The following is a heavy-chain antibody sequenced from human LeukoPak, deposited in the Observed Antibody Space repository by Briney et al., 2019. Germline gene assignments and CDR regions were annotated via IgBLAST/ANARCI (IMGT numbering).Heavy chain of an antibody. CDR3: ARRDYGSSLAGNFDY. CDR1: RYSFSNYW. J-gene: IGHJ4*02. CDR2: MFSGNSDT. V-gene: IGHV5-51*01. D-gene: IGHD4-17*01. Sequence: GESLKISCKGLRYSFSNYWIGWVRQMPGKGLEWMGIMFSGNSDTRYGPSFQGHVTISADKSINTAYLQWSSLRASDTAIYYCARRDYGSSLAGNFDYWGQGTLVTVSS.